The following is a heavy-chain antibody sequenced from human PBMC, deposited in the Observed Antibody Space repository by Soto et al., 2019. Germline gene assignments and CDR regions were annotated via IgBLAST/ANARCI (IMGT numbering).Heavy chain of an antibody. D-gene: IGHD1-26*01. Sequence: EVQLLDSGGGLVQPGGSLRLSCAASGFMFSCCAISWVRQAPGKGLEWVSTIHGDGDYSHYTDSVEGRFTISRDNSRNTLYLQKNSLRGDDTAVYYCAKYRGGGSYTNWSFAVWGRGTLVTVSS. CDR3: AKYRGGGSYTNWSFAV. CDR2: IHGDGDYS. J-gene: IGHJ2*01. V-gene: IGHV3-23*01. CDR1: GFMFSCCA.